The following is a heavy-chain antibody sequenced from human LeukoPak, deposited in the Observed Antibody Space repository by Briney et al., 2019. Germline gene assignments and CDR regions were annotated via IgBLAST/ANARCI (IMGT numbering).Heavy chain of an antibody. CDR1: GYTFTSYY. J-gene: IGHJ4*02. Sequence: ASVKVSCKASGYTFTSYYMHWVRQAPGQGLEWMGIINPSGGSTSYAQKFQGRVTMTRDTSTSTVYMELSSLRSEDTAVYYCARGPRGYSGYEQDFDYWGQGTLVTVSS. CDR3: ARGPRGYSGYEQDFDY. V-gene: IGHV1-46*01. CDR2: INPSGGST. D-gene: IGHD5-12*01.